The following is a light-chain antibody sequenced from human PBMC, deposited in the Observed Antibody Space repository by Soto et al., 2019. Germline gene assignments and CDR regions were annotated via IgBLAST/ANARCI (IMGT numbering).Light chain of an antibody. CDR1: EGASKW. V-gene: IGKV1-5*03. CDR2: KAS. CDR3: QQYNSYFMWT. Sequence: DIQMTQSPSALSASVGDRVTITCRASEGASKWGAWYQQNPGRSLTRLIFKASTLQGGVPSRFSGSGSGTEFTLTISSLQPDDFATYYCQQYNSYFMWTVGQGTKVELK. J-gene: IGKJ1*01.